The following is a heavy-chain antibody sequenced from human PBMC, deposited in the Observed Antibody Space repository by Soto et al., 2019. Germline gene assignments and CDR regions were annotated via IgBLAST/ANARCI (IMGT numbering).Heavy chain of an antibody. CDR1: GFTFSSYD. D-gene: IGHD6-13*01. CDR2: IGTAGDT. J-gene: IGHJ6*03. Sequence: GESLKISCAASGFTFSSYDMHWVRQATGKGLEWVSAIGTAGDTYYPGSVKGRFTISRDNAKNSLYLQMNSLRDEDTAVYYCARVASFNSSSWPPVYYYYMDVWGKGTTVTVSS. V-gene: IGHV3-13*01. CDR3: ARVASFNSSSWPPVYYYYMDV.